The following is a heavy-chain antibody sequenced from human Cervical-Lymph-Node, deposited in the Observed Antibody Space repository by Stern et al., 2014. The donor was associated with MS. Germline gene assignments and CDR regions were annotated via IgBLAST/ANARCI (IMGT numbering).Heavy chain of an antibody. CDR1: GVSITSNNW. Sequence: QVQLQESGPGLVKPSGTLSLTCVVSGVSITSNNWWTWVRQPPGKGLEWIGYIYHSGNTNYNPSLKSRVTISVEKSTSHFSLKLSSLTAADTAVYYCARAAPVGIVDVWGRGTTVTV. D-gene: IGHD2-15*01. V-gene: IGHV4-4*02. J-gene: IGHJ6*02. CDR2: IYHSGNT. CDR3: ARAAPVGIVDV.